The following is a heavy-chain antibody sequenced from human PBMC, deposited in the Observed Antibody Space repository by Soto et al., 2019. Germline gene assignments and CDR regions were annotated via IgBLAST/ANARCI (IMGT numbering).Heavy chain of an antibody. CDR3: ARGHQNNYYGRLWFDY. D-gene: IGHD3-10*01. CDR1: GGSFSGYY. CDR2: INHSGST. J-gene: IGHJ4*02. V-gene: IGHV4-34*01. Sequence: QVQLQQWGAGLLKPSETLSLTCAVYGGSFSGYYWSWIRQPPGKGLEWIGEINHSGSTNYNPSLKSRVTISVDTSKNQFSLKLSSVTAADTAVYYCARGHQNNYYGRLWFDYWGQGTLVTVSS.